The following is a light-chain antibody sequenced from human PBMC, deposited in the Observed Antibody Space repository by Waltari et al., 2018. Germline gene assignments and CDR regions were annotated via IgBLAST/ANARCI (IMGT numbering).Light chain of an antibody. CDR1: SSDVGDYNY. V-gene: IGLV2-14*01. Sequence: QSALTQPASVSGSPGQSITISCTGTSSDVGDYNYVSWYQQHPVKAPKLMIYDVSQRPSGVSNRFSGSKSGNTASLTISGLQAEDEADYYCGSYTSSSTWVFGGGTKLTVL. J-gene: IGLJ3*02. CDR2: DVS. CDR3: GSYTSSSTWV.